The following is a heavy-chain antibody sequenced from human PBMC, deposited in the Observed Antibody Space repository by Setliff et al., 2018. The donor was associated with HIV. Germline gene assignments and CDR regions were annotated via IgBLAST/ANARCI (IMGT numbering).Heavy chain of an antibody. D-gene: IGHD6-13*01. CDR3: ATDPGYSSTWYSESFQH. Sequence: RASVKVSCKISGYTLTELSIHWVRQAPGKGLEWMANFDPEDGETFYAQKSQGRLTMTEDTSTDTAYMELSSLRSDDTAMYYCATDPGYSSTWYSESFQHWGQGTVVTVSS. J-gene: IGHJ1*01. V-gene: IGHV1-24*01. CDR1: GYTLTELS. CDR2: FDPEDGET.